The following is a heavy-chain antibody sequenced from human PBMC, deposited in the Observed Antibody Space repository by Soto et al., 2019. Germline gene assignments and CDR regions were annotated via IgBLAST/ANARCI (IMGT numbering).Heavy chain of an antibody. CDR3: ARGVRGHYGFDV. J-gene: IGHJ3*01. D-gene: IGHD3-10*01. Sequence: EVQLVESGGGLVQPGGSQRLSCAASGFTFSSYWMHWVRQAPGKGLVWVSRIKTDGSSTNYADSVKGRFTISRDNAKNTVYLQMNSLRAEDTAVFYCARGVRGHYGFDVWGQGTVVTVSS. V-gene: IGHV3-74*01. CDR2: IKTDGSST. CDR1: GFTFSSYW.